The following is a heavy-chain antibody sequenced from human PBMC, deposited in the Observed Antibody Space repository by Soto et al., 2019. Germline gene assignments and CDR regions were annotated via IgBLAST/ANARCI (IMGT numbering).Heavy chain of an antibody. J-gene: IGHJ6*02. CDR1: GFTFSSYA. CDR2: ISYDGSNK. CDR3: ARSHGPLYWSSTSCYADGMDV. D-gene: IGHD2-2*01. V-gene: IGHV3-30-3*01. Sequence: PVGSLRLSCAASGFTFSSYAMHWVRQAPGKGLEWVAVISYDGSNKYYADSVKGRFTISRDNSKNTLYLQMNSLRAEDTAVYYCARSHGPLYWSSTSCYADGMDVWGQGTTVTV.